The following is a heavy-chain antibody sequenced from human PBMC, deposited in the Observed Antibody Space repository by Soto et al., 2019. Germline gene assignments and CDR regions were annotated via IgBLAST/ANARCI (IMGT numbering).Heavy chain of an antibody. D-gene: IGHD5-18*01. CDR3: ARGKSGERGYSYVLHDY. J-gene: IGHJ4*02. CDR2: IYYSGST. CDR1: GGSISSGGYY. Sequence: SETLSLTCTVSGGSISSGGYYWSWIRQHPGKGLEWIGYIYYSGSTYYNPSLKSRVTISVDTSKNQFSLKLSSVTAADTAVYYCARGKSGERGYSYVLHDYWGQGTLVTVSS. V-gene: IGHV4-31*03.